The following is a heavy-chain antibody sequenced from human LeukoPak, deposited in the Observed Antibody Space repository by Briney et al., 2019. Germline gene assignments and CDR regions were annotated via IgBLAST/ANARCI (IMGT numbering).Heavy chain of an antibody. CDR2: IYYSGST. CDR3: ARDRVVRDFWSGYYYYGMDV. CDR1: GGSISSYY. J-gene: IGHJ6*02. D-gene: IGHD3-3*01. Sequence: SETLSPTCTVSGGSISSYYWSWIRQPPGKGLEWIGYIYYSGSTNYNPSLKSRVTISVDTSKNQFSLKLSSVTAADTAVYYCARDRVVRDFWSGYYYYGMDVWGQGTTVTVSS. V-gene: IGHV4-59*01.